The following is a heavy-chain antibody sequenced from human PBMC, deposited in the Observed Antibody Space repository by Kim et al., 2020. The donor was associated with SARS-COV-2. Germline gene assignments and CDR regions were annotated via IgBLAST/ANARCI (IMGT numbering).Heavy chain of an antibody. D-gene: IGHD3-22*01. J-gene: IGHJ3*02. CDR3: AKDRGEYYYDSSGYGILDAFDI. V-gene: IGHV3-23*01. CDR2: ISGSGGST. CDR1: GFTFSSYA. Sequence: GGSLRLSCAASGFTFSSYAMSWVRQAPGKGLEWVSAISGSGGSTYYADSVKGRFTISRDNSKNTLYLQMNSLRAEDTAVYYCAKDRGEYYYDSSGYGILDAFDIWGQGTMVTVSS.